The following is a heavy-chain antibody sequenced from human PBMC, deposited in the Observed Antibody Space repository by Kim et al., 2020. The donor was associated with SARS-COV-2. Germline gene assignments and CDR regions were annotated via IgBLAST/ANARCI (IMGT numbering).Heavy chain of an antibody. CDR2: INPSGGST. CDR1: GYTFTSYY. D-gene: IGHD3-22*01. J-gene: IGHJ5*02. V-gene: IGHV1-46*01. CDR3: ARDRPPYYYDSSGYSVFDP. Sequence: ASVKVSCKASGYTFTSYYMHWVRQAPGQGLEWMGIINPSGGSTSYAQKFQGRVTMTRDTSTSTVYMELSSLRSEDTAVYYCARDRPPYYYDSSGYSVFDPWGQGTLVTVSS.